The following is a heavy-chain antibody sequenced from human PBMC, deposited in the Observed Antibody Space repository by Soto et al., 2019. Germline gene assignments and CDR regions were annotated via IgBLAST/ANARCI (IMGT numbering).Heavy chain of an antibody. J-gene: IGHJ5*02. D-gene: IGHD2-2*01. V-gene: IGHV3-30-3*01. Sequence: GGSLRLSCAASGFTFSSYAMHWVRQAPGKGLEWVAVISYDGSNKYYADSVKGRFTISRDNSKNTLYLQMNSLRAEDTAVYYCARAVLLVVPHGRNWFDPWGQGTLVTVSS. CDR3: ARAVLLVVPHGRNWFDP. CDR1: GFTFSSYA. CDR2: ISYDGSNK.